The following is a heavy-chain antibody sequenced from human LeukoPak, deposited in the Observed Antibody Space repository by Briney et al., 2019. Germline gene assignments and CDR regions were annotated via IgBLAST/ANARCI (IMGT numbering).Heavy chain of an antibody. CDR1: GFTFSSYA. CDR2: FRGSGIST. Sequence: GGSLRLSCAASGFTFSSYAMSWVRQAPGKGLEWVSGFRGSGISTFYADSVKGRFTISRDNSKNTLYLQMNSLRAEDTAVYYCARGLNGRWYFFDHWGQGTLVTVSS. J-gene: IGHJ4*02. D-gene: IGHD4-23*01. CDR3: ARGLNGRWYFFDH. V-gene: IGHV3-23*01.